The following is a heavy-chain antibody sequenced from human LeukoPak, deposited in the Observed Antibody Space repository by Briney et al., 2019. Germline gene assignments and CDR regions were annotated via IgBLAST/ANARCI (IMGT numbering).Heavy chain of an antibody. V-gene: IGHV3-66*01. J-gene: IGHJ4*02. D-gene: IGHD1-26*01. CDR2: IYSGGST. Sequence: PGGSLRLSCAASGFTVSSNYMSWVRQAPGKGLEWVSVIYSGGSTYYADSVKGRFTISRDNSKNTLYLQMNSLRAEDTAVYYCARDGRERARPTQFDYWGQRTMVTVSS. CDR1: GFTVSSNY. CDR3: ARDGRERARPTQFDY.